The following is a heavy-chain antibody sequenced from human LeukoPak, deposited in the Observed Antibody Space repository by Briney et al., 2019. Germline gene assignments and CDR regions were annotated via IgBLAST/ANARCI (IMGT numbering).Heavy chain of an antibody. CDR2: ISTSGDFT. CDR3: AGCSGGSCYSRGKYGVDV. Sequence: PGGSLRLSCATSGFTFSSHAMNWVRQAPGKGLECVSFISTSGDFTYYAASVKGRFTVSRDNSKNTLYLQMNSLRADDTAVHYCAGCSGGSCYSRGKYGVDVWGQGTTVIVSS. CDR1: GFTFSSHA. V-gene: IGHV3-23*01. J-gene: IGHJ6*02. D-gene: IGHD2-15*01.